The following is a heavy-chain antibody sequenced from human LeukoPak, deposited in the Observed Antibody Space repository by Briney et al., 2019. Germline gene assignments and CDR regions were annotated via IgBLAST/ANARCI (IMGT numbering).Heavy chain of an antibody. CDR3: ARDPPMTTDFALDV. D-gene: IGHD4-11*01. J-gene: IGHJ6*02. Sequence: GGSLRLSCAASGFTVSSNYVSWVRPAPGKGLGWGSSIYTTGPTYSPDSEKGRFIISRGDSTNTAFLLMKRLRAENPAVYSCARDPPMTTDFALDVWGQGTTVTASS. V-gene: IGHV3-66*01. CDR2: IYTTGPT. CDR1: GFTVSSNY.